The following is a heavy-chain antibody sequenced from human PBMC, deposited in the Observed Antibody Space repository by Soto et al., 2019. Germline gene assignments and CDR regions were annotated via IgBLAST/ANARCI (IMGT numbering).Heavy chain of an antibody. J-gene: IGHJ4*02. D-gene: IGHD3-16*01. CDR1: GYTFTSYD. Sequence: QVQLVQSGAEVKKPGASVKVSCKASGYTFTSYDINWVRQATGQGLEWMGWMNPNSGNTGYAQRFQGRVTMTTNTSISTAYMQLNSLRSEDTAVYYCARELTSRAVDYWGQGTLVTVSS. V-gene: IGHV1-8*01. CDR2: MNPNSGNT. CDR3: ARELTSRAVDY.